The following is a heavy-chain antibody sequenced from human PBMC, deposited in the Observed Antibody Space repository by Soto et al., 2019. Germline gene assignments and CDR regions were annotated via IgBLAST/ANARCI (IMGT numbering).Heavy chain of an antibody. CDR3: ARDAGYYYYGMDV. V-gene: IGHV1-2*02. CDR2: INPNSGGT. CDR1: GYTFTGYY. Sequence: ASVKVSCKASGYTFTGYYMHWVRQAPGQGLEWMGWINPNSGGTNYAQKFQGRVTMTRDTSISTAYMELSRLRSDDTAVYYCARDAGYYYYGMDVWGQGTTVTVPS. J-gene: IGHJ6*02. D-gene: IGHD3-10*01.